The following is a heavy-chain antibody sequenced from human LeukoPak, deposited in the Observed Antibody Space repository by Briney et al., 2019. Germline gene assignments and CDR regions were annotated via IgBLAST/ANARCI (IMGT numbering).Heavy chain of an antibody. Sequence: GGSLRLSCAASGFTFSSYGTHWVRQAPGKGLEWVAFIRYDGSNKYYAGSVKGRFTISRDNSKNTLYLQMNSLRAEDTAVYYCAKVGAAADYYYYYYMDVWGKGTTVTVSS. CDR2: IRYDGSNK. V-gene: IGHV3-30*02. D-gene: IGHD6-13*01. CDR3: AKVGAAADYYYYYYMDV. CDR1: GFTFSSYG. J-gene: IGHJ6*03.